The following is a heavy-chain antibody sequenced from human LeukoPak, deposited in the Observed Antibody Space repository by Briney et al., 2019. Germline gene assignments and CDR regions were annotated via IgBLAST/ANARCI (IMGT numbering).Heavy chain of an antibody. CDR1: GYTFTGYY. V-gene: IGHV1-2*02. CDR3: ARKGAVYGDYDH. Sequence: ASVKVSCKASGYTFTGYYMHWVRQAPGQGLECMGWINPNSGGTHYAQKFQCRVTTTRDTSISTVYMELSRLRSDDTAVYYCARKGAVYGDYDHWGQGTLVTVSS. CDR2: INPNSGGT. J-gene: IGHJ5*02. D-gene: IGHD4-17*01.